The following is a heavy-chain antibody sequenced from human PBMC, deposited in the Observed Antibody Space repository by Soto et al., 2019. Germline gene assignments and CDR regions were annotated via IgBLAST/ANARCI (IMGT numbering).Heavy chain of an antibody. CDR2: ISSSGSTI. V-gene: IGHV3-11*01. J-gene: IGHJ6*03. Sequence: QVQLVESGGGLVKPGGSLRLSCAASGLTFSDYQMSWIRQAPGKGLEWVSYISSSGSTIYYADSVKGRFTISRDNAKNSLYLQMNRLRAADTAVYYCARYSTTSYMDVWGKGTTVTVSS. CDR1: GLTFSDYQ. D-gene: IGHD2-2*01. CDR3: ARYSTTSYMDV.